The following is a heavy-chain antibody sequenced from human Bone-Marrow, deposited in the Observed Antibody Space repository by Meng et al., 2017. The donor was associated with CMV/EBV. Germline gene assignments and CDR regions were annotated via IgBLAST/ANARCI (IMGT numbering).Heavy chain of an antibody. Sequence: ASVKVSCKASGYTFTGYYMHWVRQAPGQGLEWMGRINPNSGGTNYAQKFQGRVTMTRDTSISTAYMELSSLRSEDTAVYYCARDEWGGWYGDWGQGTLVTVAS. J-gene: IGHJ4*02. V-gene: IGHV1-2*06. CDR3: ARDEWGGWYGD. CDR2: INPNSGGT. CDR1: GYTFTGYY. D-gene: IGHD6-19*01.